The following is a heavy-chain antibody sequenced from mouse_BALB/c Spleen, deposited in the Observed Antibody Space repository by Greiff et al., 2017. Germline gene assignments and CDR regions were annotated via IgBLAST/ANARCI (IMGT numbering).Heavy chain of an antibody. J-gene: IGHJ2*01. CDR3: ARSAITTVADY. Sequence: EVQGVESGGGLVQPGGSRKLSCAASGFTFSSFGMHWVRQAPEKGLEWVAYISSGSSTIYYADTVKGRFTISRDNPKNTLFLQMTSLRSEDTAMYYCARSAITTVADYWGQGTTLTVSS. CDR1: GFTFSSFG. CDR2: ISSGSSTI. V-gene: IGHV5-17*02. D-gene: IGHD1-1*01.